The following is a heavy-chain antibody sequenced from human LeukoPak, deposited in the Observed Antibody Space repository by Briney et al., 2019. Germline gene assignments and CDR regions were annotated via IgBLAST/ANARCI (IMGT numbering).Heavy chain of an antibody. CDR2: IDPSDSYT. CDR1: GYSFTSYW. V-gene: IGHV5-10-1*01. Sequence: GESLKISCKGSGYSFTSYWISWVRQMPGKGLEWMGRIDPSDSYTNYSPSFQGHVTISADKSISTAYLQWSSLKASDTAMYYCASNYGDYEGDFDYWGQGTLATVSS. CDR3: ASNYGDYEGDFDY. D-gene: IGHD4-17*01. J-gene: IGHJ4*02.